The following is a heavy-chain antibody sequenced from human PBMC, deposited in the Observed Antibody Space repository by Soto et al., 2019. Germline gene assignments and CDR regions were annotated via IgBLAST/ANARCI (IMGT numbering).Heavy chain of an antibody. CDR2: IHYSGST. CDR1: GGSMISYY. D-gene: IGHD6-13*01. V-gene: IGHV4-59*08. CDR3: ARYRSSGWYEPTDY. Sequence: SETLSLTCTVSGGSMISYYWSWIRQPPGKGLEWIGYIHYSGSTDYNPSLKSRVTISVDTSNNQFSLRLSTVTAADTAVYYCARYRSSGWYEPTDYWSQGTLVTVSS. J-gene: IGHJ4*02.